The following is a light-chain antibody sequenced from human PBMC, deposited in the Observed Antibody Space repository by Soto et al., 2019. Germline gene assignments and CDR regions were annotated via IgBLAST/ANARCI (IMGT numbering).Light chain of an antibody. J-gene: IGLJ3*02. CDR2: DTD. CDR3: LLSYSGAYGV. CDR1: TGAVTSGHY. Sequence: QAVVTQEPSLTVSPGGTVTLPCGSSTGAVTSGHYPYWFQQKPGQAPRTLIYDTDNKQSWTPARFSGSLLGGKAALTLSGAQPEDEADYYCLLSYSGAYGVFGGGTKLTVL. V-gene: IGLV7-46*01.